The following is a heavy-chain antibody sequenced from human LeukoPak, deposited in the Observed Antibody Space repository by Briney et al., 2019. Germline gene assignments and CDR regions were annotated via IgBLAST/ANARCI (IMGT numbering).Heavy chain of an antibody. CDR1: GGTFSSYA. CDR3: ARDPVASTDDAFDI. CDR2: IIPIFGTA. J-gene: IGHJ3*02. V-gene: IGHV1-69*13. D-gene: IGHD2-2*01. Sequence: RASVKVSCKASGGTFSSYAISWGRQAPGQGLEWMGGIIPIFGTANYAQKFQGRVTITADESTSTAYMELSSLRSEDTAVYYCARDPVASTDDAFDIWGQGTMVTVSS.